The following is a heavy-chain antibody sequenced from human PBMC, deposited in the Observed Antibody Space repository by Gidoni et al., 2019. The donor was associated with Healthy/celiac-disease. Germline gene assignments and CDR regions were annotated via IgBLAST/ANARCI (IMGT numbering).Heavy chain of an antibody. D-gene: IGHD6-19*01. V-gene: IGHV3-23*01. CDR1: GFTFCRYA. Sequence: EVQLLESGGGLVQPGGSLRLSCAASGFTFCRYAMSWVPQAPGKGLGWVAAIRGSGGSTYYADSVKGRFTISRDNSKNTLYLQMNSLRAEDTAVYYCARHPIAVAPLEYFDYWGQGTLVTVSS. CDR2: IRGSGGST. J-gene: IGHJ4*02. CDR3: ARHPIAVAPLEYFDY.